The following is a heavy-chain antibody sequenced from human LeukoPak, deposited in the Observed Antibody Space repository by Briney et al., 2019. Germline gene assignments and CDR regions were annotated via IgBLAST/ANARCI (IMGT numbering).Heavy chain of an antibody. J-gene: IGHJ4*02. Sequence: PGGSLRLSCAASGFTFSTYAMSWVRQAPGKGLECVSALSGNGNTIYYADSVKGRFTISRDNSKNTLSLQMNSLRAEDTAVYYRAKALYGGYDYWGQGTLVTVSS. CDR2: LSGNGNTI. CDR3: AKALYGGYDY. CDR1: GFTFSTYA. D-gene: IGHD4-23*01. V-gene: IGHV3-23*01.